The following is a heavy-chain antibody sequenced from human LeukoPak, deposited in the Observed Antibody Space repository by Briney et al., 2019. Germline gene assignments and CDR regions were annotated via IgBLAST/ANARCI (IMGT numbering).Heavy chain of an antibody. CDR2: ISDSSTTI. CDR3: ARDENYYDSSGYSNFDY. Sequence: PGGSLRLPCAASGFTFSSYNMNWVRQAPGKGLEWVSYISDSSTTIYYADSVKGRFTISRDNAKNSLYLQMNSLRAEDTAVYYCARDENYYDSSGYSNFDYWGQGTLVTVSS. CDR1: GFTFSSYN. J-gene: IGHJ4*02. D-gene: IGHD3-22*01. V-gene: IGHV3-48*01.